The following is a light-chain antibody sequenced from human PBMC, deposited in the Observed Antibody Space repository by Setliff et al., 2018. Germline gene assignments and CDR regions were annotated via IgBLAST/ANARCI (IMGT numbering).Light chain of an antibody. CDR1: SSDVGYYNY. CDR2: EVS. CDR3: SSYTSSSTRV. Sequence: QSALAQPASVSGSPGQSITISCTGTSSDVGYYNYVSWYQQHPGKAPKPMIYEVSNRPSGVSNRFSGSKSGNTASLTISGLQAEDEADYYCSSYTSSSTRVFGTGTKVTVL. J-gene: IGLJ1*01. V-gene: IGLV2-14*01.